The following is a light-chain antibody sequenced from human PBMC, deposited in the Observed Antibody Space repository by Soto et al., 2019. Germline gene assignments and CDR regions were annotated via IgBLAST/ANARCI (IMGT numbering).Light chain of an antibody. CDR1: QTGSNSY. CDR3: QHYGYPQWT. CDR2: GVS. V-gene: IGKV3-20*01. Sequence: IVLTQAPGTLSLSPGERATLSCRASQTGSNSYLAWYQQKSGQAPRLLIYGVSTRATGIPDRFSGSGSGTEFALTSRRLEQQDCAVYICQHYGYPQWTFGPGTKVEIK. J-gene: IGKJ1*01.